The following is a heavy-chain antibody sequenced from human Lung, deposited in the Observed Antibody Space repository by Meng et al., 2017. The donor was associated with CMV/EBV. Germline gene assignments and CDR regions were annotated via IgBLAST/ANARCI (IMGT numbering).Heavy chain of an antibody. D-gene: IGHD6-19*01. CDR2: IRYDGGNK. Sequence: GESLKISCVASGFGFSGFAMQWVRQTPGKGLEWVALIRYDGGNKYYADSVKGRFIISRDNSKHTLSLQMNSLRPEDTAVYLCAKTGSGWFTDYWGQGTVVTVSS. CDR1: GFGFSGFA. V-gene: IGHV3-30*02. J-gene: IGHJ4*02. CDR3: AKTGSGWFTDY.